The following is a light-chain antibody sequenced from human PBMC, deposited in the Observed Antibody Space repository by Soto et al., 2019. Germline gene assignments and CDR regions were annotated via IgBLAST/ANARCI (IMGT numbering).Light chain of an antibody. CDR3: QQSYSTPFT. CDR2: AAS. V-gene: IGKV1-39*01. Sequence: DIPMTQAPSSLSASVGDRVTITCRASQSISSYLNWYQQKPGKAPKLLIYAASSLQSGVPSRFSGSGSGTEFTLTISSLQPEDFATYYCQQSYSTPFTFGPGTKVDI. J-gene: IGKJ3*01. CDR1: QSISSY.